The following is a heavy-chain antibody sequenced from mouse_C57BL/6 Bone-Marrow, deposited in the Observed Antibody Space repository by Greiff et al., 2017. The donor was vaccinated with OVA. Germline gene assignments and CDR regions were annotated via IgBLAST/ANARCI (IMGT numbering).Heavy chain of an antibody. CDR2: SRNKANDYTT. CDR1: GFTFSDFY. CDR3: ARTDYYGSSRFAY. Sequence: EVQGVESGGGLVQSGRSLRLSCATSGFTFSDFYMEWVRQAPGKGLEWIAASRNKANDYTTEYSASVKGRFIVSRDTSQSILYLQMNALRAEDTAIYYCARTDYYGSSRFAYWGQGTLVTVSA. D-gene: IGHD1-1*01. V-gene: IGHV7-1*01. J-gene: IGHJ3*01.